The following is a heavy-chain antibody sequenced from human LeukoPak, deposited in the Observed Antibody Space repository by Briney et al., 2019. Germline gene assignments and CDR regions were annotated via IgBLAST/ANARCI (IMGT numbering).Heavy chain of an antibody. V-gene: IGHV4-59*08. CDR2: IYYSGST. CDR1: GGSISTYY. J-gene: IGHJ5*02. Sequence: SETLSLTCTVSGGSISTYYWSWLRQPPGKGLEWIGYIYYSGSTNYNPSLKSRVTISVDTSKNQFSLKLSSVTAADTAVYYCARHICTGGSCYCFDPWGQGTLVTVSS. D-gene: IGHD2-15*01. CDR3: ARHICTGGSCYCFDP.